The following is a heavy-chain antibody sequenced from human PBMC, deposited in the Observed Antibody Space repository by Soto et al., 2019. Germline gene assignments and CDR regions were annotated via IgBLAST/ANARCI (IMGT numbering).Heavy chain of an antibody. CDR3: ARHPRGYYGSGSYYGSNWFDP. J-gene: IGHJ5*02. CDR2: IYPGDSDT. V-gene: IGHV5-51*01. Sequence: GESLKISCKASGYSFTSNWIAWVRQMPGKGLEWMGIIYPGDSDTRYSPSFQGQVTISADKSISTAYLQWSSLKASDTAMYYCARHPRGYYGSGSYYGSNWFDPWGQGTLVTVSS. CDR1: GYSFTSNW. D-gene: IGHD3-10*01.